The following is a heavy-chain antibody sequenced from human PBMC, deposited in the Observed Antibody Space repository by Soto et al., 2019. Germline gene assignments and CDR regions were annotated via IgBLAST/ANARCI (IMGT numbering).Heavy chain of an antibody. V-gene: IGHV4-59*01. CDR2: IYYSGST. J-gene: IGHJ6*03. D-gene: IGHD6-13*01. Sequence: SETLSLTCTVSGGSISSYYWSWIRQHPGKGLEWIGYIYYSGSTNYNPSLKSRVTISVDTSKNQFSLKLSSVTAADTAVYYCARVEASSQYYYYMDVWGKGTTVTVSS. CDR1: GGSISSYY. CDR3: ARVEASSQYYYYMDV.